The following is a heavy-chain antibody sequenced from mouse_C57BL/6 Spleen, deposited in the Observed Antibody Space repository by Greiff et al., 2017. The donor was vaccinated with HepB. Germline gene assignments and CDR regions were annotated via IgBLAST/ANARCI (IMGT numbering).Heavy chain of an antibody. D-gene: IGHD2-5*01. CDR2: INPNNGGT. J-gene: IGHJ2*01. V-gene: IGHV1-18*01. CDR1: GYTFTDYN. Sequence: VQLQQSGPELVKPGASVKIPCKASGYTFTDYNMDWVKQSHGKSLEWIGDINPNNGGTIYNQKFKGNATLTVDKSSSTTHMKLRSLTSEDTAVYYCTRGVRDSFDYWGQGTPLTVSS. CDR3: TRGVRDSFDY.